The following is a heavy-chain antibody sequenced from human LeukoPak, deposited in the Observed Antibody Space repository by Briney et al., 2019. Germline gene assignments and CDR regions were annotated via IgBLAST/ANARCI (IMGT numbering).Heavy chain of an antibody. J-gene: IGHJ4*02. Sequence: GGSLRLSCAASGFTVSTNYMSWVRQAPGKGLEWVSTISSGGASYYMDSVKGRFTVSRDTSKNTLYIQMNSLRAEDTAVYYCARDIPNNWGLGHWGQGTLVTVSS. CDR3: ARDIPNNWGLGH. CDR1: GFTVSTNY. V-gene: IGHV3-66*01. D-gene: IGHD7-27*01. CDR2: ISSGGAS.